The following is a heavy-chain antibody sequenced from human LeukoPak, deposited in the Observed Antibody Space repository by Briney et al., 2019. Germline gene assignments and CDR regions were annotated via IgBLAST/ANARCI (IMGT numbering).Heavy chain of an antibody. CDR2: IYYSGST. CDR3: AREIDYSYMDV. CDR1: GGSISSYY. V-gene: IGHV4-59*01. J-gene: IGHJ6*03. D-gene: IGHD4-11*01. Sequence: TSETLSLTCTLSGGSISSYYWTWIRQPPGKGLEWIGYIYYSGSTNYNPSLKSRVTISVDTSKNQFSLKLSSVTAADTAVYYCAREIDYSYMDVWGKGTTVTVSS.